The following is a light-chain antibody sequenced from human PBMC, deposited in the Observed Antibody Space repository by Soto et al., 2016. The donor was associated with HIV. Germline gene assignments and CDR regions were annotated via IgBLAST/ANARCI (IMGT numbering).Light chain of an antibody. CDR2: DDS. J-gene: IGLJ1*01. V-gene: IGLV3-21*02. CDR1: NIGTKA. Sequence: SYELTQPPSVSVASGETATITCGGDNIGTKAVHWYQQRPGQAPVLVLFDDSDRPSGIPERFSASKSRNTATLTIRRVEAGDEADFYCQVWDNISGHTYVFGTGTKVTVL. CDR3: QVWDNISGHTYV.